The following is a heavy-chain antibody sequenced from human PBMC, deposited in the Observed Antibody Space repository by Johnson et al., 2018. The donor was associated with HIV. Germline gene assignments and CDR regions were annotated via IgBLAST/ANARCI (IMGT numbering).Heavy chain of an antibody. CDR1: GFTFSSYA. Sequence: VQLVESGGGVVQPGRSLRLSCAASGFTFSSYAMHWVRQAPGKGLEWVGRIKSKTDGGTTDYAAPVKGRLTILRDDSKNTLYLQMTSLKNEDTAVYYCTTLYYNFWSGYYGESFDIWGQGTMVTVSS. V-gene: IGHV3-15*01. CDR3: TTLYYNFWSGYYGESFDI. D-gene: IGHD3-3*01. CDR2: IKSKTDGGTT. J-gene: IGHJ3*02.